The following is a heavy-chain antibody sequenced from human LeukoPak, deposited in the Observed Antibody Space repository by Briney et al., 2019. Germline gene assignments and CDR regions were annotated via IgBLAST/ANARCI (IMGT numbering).Heavy chain of an antibody. J-gene: IGHJ4*02. Sequence: KPGGSLRLSCAVSGFTFSSYAMSWVRQAPGKGLEWVSAISGSGGSTYYADSVKGRFTISRDNSKNTLYLQLNSLRAEDTAVYYCTKALRREWLFCGFDYWGQGALVTVSS. V-gene: IGHV3-23*01. D-gene: IGHD3-3*01. CDR1: GFTFSSYA. CDR2: ISGSGGST. CDR3: TKALRREWLFCGFDY.